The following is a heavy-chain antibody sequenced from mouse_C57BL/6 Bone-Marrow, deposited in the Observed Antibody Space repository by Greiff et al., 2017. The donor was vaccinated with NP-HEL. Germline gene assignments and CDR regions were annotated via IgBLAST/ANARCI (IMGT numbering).Heavy chain of an antibody. D-gene: IGHD1-1*01. J-gene: IGHJ1*03. CDR3: ARYYYGSRGWYFDV. CDR1: GYTFTSYW. V-gene: IGHV1-72*01. CDR2: IDPNSGGT. Sequence: QVQLQQPGADLVKPGASVKLSCKASGYTFTSYWMHWVKQRPGRGLEWIGRIDPNSGGTKFNEKFKTKATLTVDKLLSKAYMQLSSLTSEDSAVCYCARYYYGSRGWYFDVWGTGTTVTGSS.